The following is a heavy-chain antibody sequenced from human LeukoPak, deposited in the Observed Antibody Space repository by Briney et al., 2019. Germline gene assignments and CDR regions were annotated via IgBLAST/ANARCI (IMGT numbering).Heavy chain of an antibody. CDR2: INPNSGST. CDR1: GYTFTDYY. V-gene: IGHV1-2*02. J-gene: IGHJ4*02. CDR3: ARVAFDY. Sequence: RGSVKVSCKASGYTFTDYYMHWVRQAPGQGLEWMCWINPNSGSTNYADSVKGRVTITRDTSSNTPYMELHSLRSDDTAVYYCARVAFDYWDQGTLVTVS.